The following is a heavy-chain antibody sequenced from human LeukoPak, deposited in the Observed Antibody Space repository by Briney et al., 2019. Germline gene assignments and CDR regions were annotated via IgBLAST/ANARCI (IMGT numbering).Heavy chain of an antibody. V-gene: IGHV3-23*01. Sequence: GGSLRLSCAASGFSFSSNGMSWVRQAPGKGLEWVSALSCSGSTTYYADSVKGRFTISRDNSKNTVFLQMNSLRVEDTAVYYCAKDLCGGVCYPYYYAMDVWGQGTTVTVSS. CDR3: AKDLCGGVCYPYYYAMDV. J-gene: IGHJ6*02. D-gene: IGHD2-21*02. CDR2: LSCSGSTT. CDR1: GFSFSSNG.